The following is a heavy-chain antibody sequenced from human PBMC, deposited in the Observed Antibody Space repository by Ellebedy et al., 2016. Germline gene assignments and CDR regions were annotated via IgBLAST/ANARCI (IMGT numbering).Heavy chain of an antibody. V-gene: IGHV1-46*01. CDR1: GYTFTSYY. CDR2: INPSGGST. Sequence: ASVKVSCXASGYTFTSYYMHWVRQAPGQGLEWMGIINPSGGSTSYAQKFQGRVTMTRDTSTSTVYMELSSLRSEDTAVYYCARDHFLGQFDYWGQGTLVTVSS. D-gene: IGHD3-3*01. CDR3: ARDHFLGQFDY. J-gene: IGHJ4*02.